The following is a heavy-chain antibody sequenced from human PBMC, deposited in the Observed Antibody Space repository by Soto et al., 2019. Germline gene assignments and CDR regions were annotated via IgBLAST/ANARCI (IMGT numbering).Heavy chain of an antibody. CDR3: ARVGIAAAVKIKWSDH. Sequence: PSETLSLTCTVSGGSVSSGSYYWSWIRQPPGKGLEWIGYIYYSGSTNYNPSLKSRVTISVDTSKNQFSLKLSSVTAADTAVYYCARVGIAAAVKIKWSDHWGQGTLVTVSP. D-gene: IGHD6-13*01. CDR1: GGSVSSGSYY. CDR2: IYYSGST. J-gene: IGHJ5*02. V-gene: IGHV4-61*01.